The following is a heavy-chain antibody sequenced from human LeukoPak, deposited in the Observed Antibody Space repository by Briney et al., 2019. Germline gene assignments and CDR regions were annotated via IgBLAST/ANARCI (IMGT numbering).Heavy chain of an antibody. D-gene: IGHD1-26*01. CDR2: IYYSGST. CDR3: ARRGVGATIWVAFDI. V-gene: IGHV4-59*01. J-gene: IGHJ3*02. Sequence: PSETLSLTCTVSGGSISSYFWNWIRQPPGKGLEWIGYIYYSGSTNYNPSLKSRVTISVDTSKNQFSLKLSSVTAADTAVYYCARRGVGATIWVAFDIWGQGTMVTVSS. CDR1: GGSISSYF.